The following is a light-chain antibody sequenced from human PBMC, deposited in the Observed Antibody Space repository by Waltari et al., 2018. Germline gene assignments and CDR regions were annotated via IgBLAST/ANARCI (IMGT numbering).Light chain of an antibody. CDR2: EVT. J-gene: IGLJ2*01. CDR3: SSYTTSHTVL. V-gene: IGLV2-23*02. CDR1: SSYVGGYNF. Sequence: QSALTPPASVSGSLGPSLPIPCTGTSSYVGGYNFVSWYQQHPGKAPKVMIYEVTERPSGVSDRFSGSKSGDTASLTISDLQAEDEADYFCSSYTTSHTVLFGGGTTLTVL.